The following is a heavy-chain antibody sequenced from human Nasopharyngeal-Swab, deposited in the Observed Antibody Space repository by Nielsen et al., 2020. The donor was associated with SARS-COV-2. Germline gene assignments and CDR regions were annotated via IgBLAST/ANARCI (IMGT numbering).Heavy chain of an antibody. D-gene: IGHD4-23*01. Sequence: GESLKISCAASGFTFSNYGMHWVRQAPGKGLEWVAVLWYDVSNKYYADSVKGRFTISRDNSKNTLYLQMNSLRAEDTAVYYCATKKSGRDYGGNSLFDAFNIWGQGTMVTVSS. V-gene: IGHV3-33*01. CDR1: GFTFSNYG. CDR3: ATKKSGRDYGGNSLFDAFNI. J-gene: IGHJ3*02. CDR2: LWYDVSNK.